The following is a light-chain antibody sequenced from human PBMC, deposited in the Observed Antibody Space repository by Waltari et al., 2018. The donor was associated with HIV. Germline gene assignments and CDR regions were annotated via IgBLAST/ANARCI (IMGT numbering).Light chain of an antibody. J-gene: IGLJ3*02. Sequence: QSVLTQPPSVSGAPGQRVTSSCTGNSSNIRAGFDVQRHQQVPEKAPKLLSYGDTNRPLGVPYRFPSSKSGTSASLAITGLQAEDEADYYGQFYDSGLSVVFGGGIKLTVL. CDR3: QFYDSGLSVV. CDR1: SSNIRAGFD. CDR2: GDT. V-gene: IGLV1-40*01.